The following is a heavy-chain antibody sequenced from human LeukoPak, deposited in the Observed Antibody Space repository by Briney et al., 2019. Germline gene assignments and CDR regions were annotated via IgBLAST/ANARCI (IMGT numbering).Heavy chain of an antibody. V-gene: IGHV3-30-3*01. CDR1: GFTFSHYA. CDR3: ARENGYSSGPFDY. CDR2: ISYDGINK. Sequence: GRSLRLSRAASGFTFSHYAMHWVRQAPGKGLEWVAVISYDGINKYYADSVKGRFTISRDNSKNTLYLQMNSLRAEDTAAYYCARENGYSSGPFDYWGQGTLVTVSS. J-gene: IGHJ4*02. D-gene: IGHD6-19*01.